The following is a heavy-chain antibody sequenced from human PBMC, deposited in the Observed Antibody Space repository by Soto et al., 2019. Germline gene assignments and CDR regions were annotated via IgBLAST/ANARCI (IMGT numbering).Heavy chain of an antibody. CDR3: ARAPRYGSGRDNWFDP. CDR2: IYYSGST. V-gene: IGHV4-31*03. J-gene: IGHJ5*02. D-gene: IGHD3-10*01. Sequence: SETLSLTCTVSGGSISSGGYYWSWIRQHPGKGLEWIGYIYYSGSTYYNPSLKSRVTISVDTSKNQFSLKLSSVTAADTAVYYCARAPRYGSGRDNWFDPWGQGTLVTVS. CDR1: GGSISSGGYY.